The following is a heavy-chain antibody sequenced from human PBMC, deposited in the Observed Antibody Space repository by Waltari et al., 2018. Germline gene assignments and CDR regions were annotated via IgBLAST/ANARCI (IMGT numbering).Heavy chain of an antibody. CDR1: GGTFSSYA. V-gene: IGHV1-69*10. D-gene: IGHD1-1*01. Sequence: QVQLVQSGAEVKKPGSSVKVSCKASGGTFSSYAISWVRQAPGQGLEWMGGFIPIRGMANYEQKVQGRVTITADKSTSTAYMELSSLRSEDTAVYYCARDPLDPDAFDIWGQGTMVTVSS. J-gene: IGHJ3*02. CDR3: ARDPLDPDAFDI. CDR2: FIPIRGMA.